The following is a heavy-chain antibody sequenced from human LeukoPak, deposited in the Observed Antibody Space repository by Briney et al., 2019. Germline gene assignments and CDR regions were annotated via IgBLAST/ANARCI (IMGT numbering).Heavy chain of an antibody. Sequence: NPSETLSLTCTVSGGSISSSSDYWIWIPQPPGKGLEWIGTIYHRGSTHYTPSLRIRVTISIDTSKNPFSLKLSSVTAADASDYYGATGRYSTSWLDYSGQGTLVTVSS. CDR3: ATGRYSTSWLDY. CDR2: IYHRGST. J-gene: IGHJ4*02. CDR1: GGSISSSSDY. V-gene: IGHV4-39*01. D-gene: IGHD6-13*01.